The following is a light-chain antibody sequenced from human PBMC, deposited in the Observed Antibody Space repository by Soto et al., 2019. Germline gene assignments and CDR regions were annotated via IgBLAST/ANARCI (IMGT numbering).Light chain of an antibody. Sequence: SPGERATLSCGASQIISNNYLAWYQQKPGRAPRLLIYDASSRATGIPDRFSGSGSGTDFTLTITRPEPEDFVIYYCQQYGGSPITFGQGTRLEIK. CDR1: QIISNNY. J-gene: IGKJ5*01. CDR3: QQYGGSPIT. V-gene: IGKV3D-20*01. CDR2: DAS.